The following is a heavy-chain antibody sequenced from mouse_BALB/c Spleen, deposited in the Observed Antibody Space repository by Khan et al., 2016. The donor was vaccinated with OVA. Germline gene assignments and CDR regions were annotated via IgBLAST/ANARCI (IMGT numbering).Heavy chain of an antibody. D-gene: IGHD2-14*01. Sequence: VQLQQSGPSLVKPSQTLSLTCSVTGDSITTGYWNWIRKFPGNKLEYMGYIIYTGYTYYNPSLKSRISITRQPSNNQYYLQLNSVTDEDTATYYCARSTYRYAFVYWGQGTLVTVSA. J-gene: IGHJ3*01. CDR2: IIYTGYT. CDR1: GDSITTGY. CDR3: ARSTYRYAFVY. V-gene: IGHV3-8*02.